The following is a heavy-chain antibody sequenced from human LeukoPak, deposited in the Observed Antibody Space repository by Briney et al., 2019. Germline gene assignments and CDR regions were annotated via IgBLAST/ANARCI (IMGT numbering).Heavy chain of an antibody. CDR3: ARDSGGRQLVRRYFDY. D-gene: IGHD6-13*01. CDR2: INAGNGNT. J-gene: IGHJ4*02. Sequence: ASVKVSCKASGYTFTSYAMHWVRQAPGQRLEWMGWINAGNGNTKYSQKFQGRVTITRDTSASTACMELSSLRSEDTAVYYCARDSGGRQLVRRYFDYWGQGTLVTVSS. CDR1: GYTFTSYA. V-gene: IGHV1-3*01.